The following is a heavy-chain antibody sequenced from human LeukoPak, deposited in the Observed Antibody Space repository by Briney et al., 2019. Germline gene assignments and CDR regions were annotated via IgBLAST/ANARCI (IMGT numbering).Heavy chain of an antibody. CDR1: GYTLTELS. CDR3: ARGRGDYVNYFDY. J-gene: IGHJ4*02. D-gene: IGHD2-21*02. V-gene: IGHV1-69*13. CDR2: IIPIFGTA. Sequence: SVKVSCKVSGYTLTELSMHWVRQAPGQGLEWMGGIIPIFGTANYAQKFQGRVTITADESTSTAYMELSSLRSEDTAVYYCARGRGDYVNYFDYWGQGTLVTVSS.